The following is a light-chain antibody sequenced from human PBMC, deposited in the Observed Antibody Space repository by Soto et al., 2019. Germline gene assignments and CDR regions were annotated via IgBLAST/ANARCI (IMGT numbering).Light chain of an antibody. CDR2: DGT. Sequence: QSALTQPASASGSPGQSITITCTATNSGVGTSFSVSWYQQHPSTAPKLLIYDGTNRPSGVSRRFSGSKSGNTASLTISGLQAEDEAHYYCSSYAASITLLFGGGTKLTVL. J-gene: IGLJ3*02. V-gene: IGLV2-14*03. CDR3: SSYAASITLL. CDR1: NSGVGTSFS.